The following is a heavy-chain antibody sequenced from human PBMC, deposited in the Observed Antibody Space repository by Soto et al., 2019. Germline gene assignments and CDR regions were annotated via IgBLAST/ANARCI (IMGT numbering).Heavy chain of an antibody. CDR2: IYYSGST. CDR3: ARRLYYDSSGFEGGGMDV. V-gene: IGHV4-39*01. CDR1: GGSISSSSYY. D-gene: IGHD3-22*01. Sequence: PSETLSLTCTVSGGSISSSSYYWGWIRQPPGKGLEWIGSIYYSGSTYYNPSLKSRVTISVDTFKNQFSLKLSSVTAADTAVYYCARRLYYDSSGFEGGGMDVWGQGTTVT. J-gene: IGHJ6*02.